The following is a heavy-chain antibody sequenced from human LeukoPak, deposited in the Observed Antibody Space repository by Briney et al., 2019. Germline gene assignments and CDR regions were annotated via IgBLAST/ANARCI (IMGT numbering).Heavy chain of an antibody. J-gene: IGHJ4*02. CDR1: GYTFTGYY. CDR3: ATSGYSDSGYFDC. V-gene: IGHV1-2*02. CDR2: LNPNSGGT. D-gene: IGHD5-12*01. Sequence: ASVKVSCKASGYTFTGYYVHWVRQAPGQGLEWMGWLNPNSGGTNYAQKLQGRVTMTRDTSISTAYMELNRLRSDDTAVYYCATSGYSDSGYFDCWGQGTLVTVSS.